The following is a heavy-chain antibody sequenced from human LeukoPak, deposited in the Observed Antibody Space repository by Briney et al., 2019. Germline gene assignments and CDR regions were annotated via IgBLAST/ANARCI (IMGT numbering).Heavy chain of an antibody. D-gene: IGHD5-18*01. CDR1: GFTFSNYA. CDR2: ISGSAGKI. Sequence: GGSLRLSCVASGFTFSNYAMGWVRQAPEKGLDWVSVISGSAGKIRYADSVKGRFTISRDNSENTVYLQMNNLRAEDTALYYCAGRPTGYSSGYVYWGQGALVTVSS. V-gene: IGHV3-23*01. CDR3: AGRPTGYSSGYVY. J-gene: IGHJ4*02.